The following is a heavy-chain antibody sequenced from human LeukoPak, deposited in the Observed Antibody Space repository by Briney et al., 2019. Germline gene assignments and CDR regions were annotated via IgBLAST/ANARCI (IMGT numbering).Heavy chain of an antibody. J-gene: IGHJ1*01. V-gene: IGHV3-74*01. Sequence: GGSLRLSCAASGFTFSSYWMHWVRQAPGKGLVWVSRIHSDGSSTSYADSVRGRFTISRDNSKNTLYLQMNSLRAEDTAVYYCATPPPLYCSSTSCAEYFQHWGQGTLVTVSS. CDR3: ATPPPLYCSSTSCAEYFQH. D-gene: IGHD2-2*01. CDR2: IHSDGSST. CDR1: GFTFSSYW.